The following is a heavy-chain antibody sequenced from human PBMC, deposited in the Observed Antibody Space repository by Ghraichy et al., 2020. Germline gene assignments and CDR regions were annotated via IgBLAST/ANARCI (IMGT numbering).Heavy chain of an antibody. CDR2: IGASGTIT. D-gene: IGHD5-12*01. Sequence: GESLNISCSASGFSFQYYSMNWVRRVPGKGLEWVSLIGASGTITHYAESVKGRFTVSRDNSNNLLYLQMNSLTAEDSAVYYCARESGYCGDKCNTYYFDSWGQGTLVTVSA. J-gene: IGHJ4*02. CDR3: ARESGYCGDKCNTYYFDS. CDR1: GFSFQYYS. V-gene: IGHV3-48*04.